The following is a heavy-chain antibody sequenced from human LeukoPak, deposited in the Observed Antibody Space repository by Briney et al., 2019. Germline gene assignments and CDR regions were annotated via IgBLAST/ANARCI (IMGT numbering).Heavy chain of an antibody. J-gene: IGHJ4*02. D-gene: IGHD3-10*01. Sequence: SETLSLTCTVSGGSISSGSYYWSWIRQPAGKGLEWIGRIYTSGSTNYNPSLKSRVTISVDTSKNQFSLKLSSVTAAGTAVYYCARDQIIITMVRGVIIRGDYFDYWGQGTLVTVSS. CDR2: IYTSGST. CDR1: GGSISSGSYY. V-gene: IGHV4-61*02. CDR3: ARDQIIITMVRGVIIRGDYFDY.